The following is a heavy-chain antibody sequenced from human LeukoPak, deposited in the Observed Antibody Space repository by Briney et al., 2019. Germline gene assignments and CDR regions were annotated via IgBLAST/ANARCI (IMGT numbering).Heavy chain of an antibody. Sequence: PGGSLRLSCAASGFTFSSYGMHWVRQAPGKGLEWVAFIRYDGSNKYYADSVKGRFTISRDNSKNTLHLQMNSLRAEDTAVYYCATRPPPYGDYAPYYYYYYMDVWGKGTTVTISS. V-gene: IGHV3-30*02. D-gene: IGHD4-17*01. CDR3: ATRPPPYGDYAPYYYYYYMDV. J-gene: IGHJ6*03. CDR2: IRYDGSNK. CDR1: GFTFSSYG.